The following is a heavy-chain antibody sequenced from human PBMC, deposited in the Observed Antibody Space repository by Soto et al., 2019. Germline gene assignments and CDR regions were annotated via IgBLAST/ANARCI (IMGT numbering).Heavy chain of an antibody. J-gene: IGHJ6*03. D-gene: IGHD5-12*01. Sequence: QVQLVQSGAEVRKPGASVTVSCRSSGDSFNDYYIHWVRQAPGQGFEWMGWINPNGGVTKYAQKFQGWVSMTRDTSIRTVYMQLSRLRSDYTAVYYCARESGGATATLDYYYFYMDVWGTGTTVTASS. CDR2: INPNGGVT. CDR3: ARESGGATATLDYYYFYMDV. V-gene: IGHV1-2*04. CDR1: GDSFNDYY.